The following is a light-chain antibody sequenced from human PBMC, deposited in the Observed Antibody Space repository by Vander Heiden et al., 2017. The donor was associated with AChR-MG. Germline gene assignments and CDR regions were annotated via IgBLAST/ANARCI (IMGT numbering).Light chain of an antibody. J-gene: IGKJ4*02. Sequence: DIQMTESLSSVSASVGNRVTHTRRASQGISNWLAWYQQKPGKAPKLLINAASSLQSGVPSRCSGSGSGTDFTLTSSSLQPEDFATYDCQQANSFLLTFGGGTKVEIK. CDR3: QQANSFLLT. CDR2: AAS. V-gene: IGKV1-12*01. CDR1: QGISNW.